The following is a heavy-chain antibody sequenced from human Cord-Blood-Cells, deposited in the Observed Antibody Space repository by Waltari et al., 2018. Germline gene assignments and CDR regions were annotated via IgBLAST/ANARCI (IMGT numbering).Heavy chain of an antibody. J-gene: IGHJ3*02. V-gene: IGHV4-34*01. D-gene: IGHD6-13*01. CDR2: INHSGST. CDR1: GGSFSGYY. Sequence: QVQLQQWGAGLLKPSETLSLTCAVYGGSFSGYYWSWIRQPPGKGLEWIGEINHSGSTNYNPSLKSRVTISVDTSKNQFSRKLSSVTAADTAVYYCARKCSSSWYGAFDIWGQGTMVTVSS. CDR3: ARKCSSSWYGAFDI.